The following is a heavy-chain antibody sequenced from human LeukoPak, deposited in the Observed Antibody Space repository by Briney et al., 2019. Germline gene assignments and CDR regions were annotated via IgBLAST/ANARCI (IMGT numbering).Heavy chain of an antibody. V-gene: IGHV3-30*18. Sequence: GGSLRLSCAASGFTFSSYGMHWVRQAPGKGLEWVAVISYDGSNKYYADSVKGRLTISRDNSKNTLYLQMNSLRAEDTAVYYCAKDLVGATSSDYYGMDVWGQGTTVTVSS. CDR3: AKDLVGATSSDYYGMDV. CDR1: GFTFSSYG. D-gene: IGHD1-26*01. J-gene: IGHJ6*02. CDR2: ISYDGSNK.